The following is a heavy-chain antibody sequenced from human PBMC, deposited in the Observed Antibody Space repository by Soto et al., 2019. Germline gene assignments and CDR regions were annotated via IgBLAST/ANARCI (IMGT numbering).Heavy chain of an antibody. Sequence: PSETLSLTCAVSGGSISSSNWWSWVRQPPGKGLEWIGEIYHSGSTNYNPSLKSRVTISVDTSKNQFSLKLSSVTAADTAVYYCAGSSLPRSDGYNLGYWGQATLVTVSS. CDR2: IYHSGST. V-gene: IGHV4-4*02. D-gene: IGHD5-12*01. CDR1: GGSISSSNW. CDR3: AGSSLPRSDGYNLGY. J-gene: IGHJ4*02.